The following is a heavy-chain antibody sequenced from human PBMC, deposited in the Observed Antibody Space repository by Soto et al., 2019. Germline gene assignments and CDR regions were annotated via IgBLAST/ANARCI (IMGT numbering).Heavy chain of an antibody. CDR2: ISGGGSST. J-gene: IGHJ4*02. D-gene: IGHD4-17*01. Sequence: PGGSLRLSCAASGFSFSSYGMIWVRQAPGKGLEWVSSISGGGSSTYYADSVKGRFTISRDNSKNTLYLQMNSLRAEDTAVYYCAKCISGTVFHNDYWGQGTLVTVSS. CDR1: GFSFSSYG. V-gene: IGHV3-23*01. CDR3: AKCISGTVFHNDY.